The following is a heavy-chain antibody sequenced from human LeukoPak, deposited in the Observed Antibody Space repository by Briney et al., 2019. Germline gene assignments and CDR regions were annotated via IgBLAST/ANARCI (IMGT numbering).Heavy chain of an antibody. D-gene: IGHD7-27*01. CDR2: INPNSGGT. CDR3: ARPNWGSYRSFYI. Sequence: ASVKVSCKASGYTFTGYYMHWVRQAPGQGLEWMGWINPNSGGTNYAQKFQGRVTMTRDTSISTAYMELSRLRSDDTAVYYCARPNWGSYRSFYIWGQGTMVTVSS. J-gene: IGHJ3*02. V-gene: IGHV1-2*02. CDR1: GYTFTGYY.